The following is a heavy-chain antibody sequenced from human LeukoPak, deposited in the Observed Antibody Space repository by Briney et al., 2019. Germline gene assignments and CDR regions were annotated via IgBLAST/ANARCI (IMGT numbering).Heavy chain of an antibody. V-gene: IGHV3-7*01. CDR2: IDPDGSEK. Sequence: GGSLRLSCVASGITFGSYSMTWVRQAPGKGLEWVAHIDPDGSEKDYVESVKGRLTISRDKAKKILYLQMNSLRADDTAVYYCAIPSSYDGSRYYHAYWGQGTLVSVSS. CDR1: GITFGSYS. CDR3: AIPSSYDGSRYYHAY. J-gene: IGHJ4*02. D-gene: IGHD3-22*01.